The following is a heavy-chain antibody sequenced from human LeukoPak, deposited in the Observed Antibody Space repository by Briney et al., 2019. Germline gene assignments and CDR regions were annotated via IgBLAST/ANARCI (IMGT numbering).Heavy chain of an antibody. CDR3: AKDGDYGDFDY. J-gene: IGHJ4*02. CDR2: ISGNGGST. V-gene: IGHV3-23*01. CDR1: GFTFSSYA. Sequence: PGGSLRLSCAASGFTFSSYAMSWVRQTPGKGLEWVSAISGNGGSTFYADSVKGRFSISRDNSKNTLYLQMNRLRGEDTAVYYCAKDGDYGDFDYWGQGTLVTVSS. D-gene: IGHD4-17*01.